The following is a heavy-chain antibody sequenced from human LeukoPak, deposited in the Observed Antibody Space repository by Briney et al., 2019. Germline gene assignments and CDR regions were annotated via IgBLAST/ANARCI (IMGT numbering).Heavy chain of an antibody. CDR1: GYTITGYY. J-gene: IGHJ4*02. V-gene: IGHV1-2*06. CDR2: INPNTGDT. CDR3: ARDREDDTVSYFDY. Sequence: ASVKVSCKASGYTITGYYMHWVRQAPGQGLEWMGRINPNTGDTNSARKFQGRVTMTRDTSIGTVYMELSRLRSDDTAVYYCARDREDDTVSYFDYWGQGTLVTVSS. D-gene: IGHD3-22*01.